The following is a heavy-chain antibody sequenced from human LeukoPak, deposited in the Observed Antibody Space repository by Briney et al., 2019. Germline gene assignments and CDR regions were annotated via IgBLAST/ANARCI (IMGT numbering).Heavy chain of an antibody. J-gene: IGHJ5*02. CDR1: GFTFSSYS. V-gene: IGHV3-21*01. CDR3: ARGGGYCSSTSCYLNDWFDP. D-gene: IGHD2-2*03. CDR2: ISSSSSYI. Sequence: KAGGSLRLSCAASGFTFSSYSMNWVRQAPGKGLEWVSSISSSSSYIYYADSVKGRFTISRDNAKNSLYLQMNSLRAEDTAVYYCARGGGYCSSTSCYLNDWFDPWGQGTLVTVSS.